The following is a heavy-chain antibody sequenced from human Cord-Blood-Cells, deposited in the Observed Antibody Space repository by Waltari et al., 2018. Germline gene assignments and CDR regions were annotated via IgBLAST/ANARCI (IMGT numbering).Heavy chain of an antibody. CDR3: ARVLGAARLFDY. D-gene: IGHD6-6*01. Sequence: QVQLQQWGAGLLKPSETLSLTCAVYGGSFSGYYWSWIRQPPGKGLEWIGEINHSGSTNYHPSLKSRVTISVDTSKNQFSLKLSSVTAADTAVYYCARVLGAARLFDYWGQGTLVTVSS. CDR1: GGSFSGYY. CDR2: INHSGST. J-gene: IGHJ4*02. V-gene: IGHV4-34*01.